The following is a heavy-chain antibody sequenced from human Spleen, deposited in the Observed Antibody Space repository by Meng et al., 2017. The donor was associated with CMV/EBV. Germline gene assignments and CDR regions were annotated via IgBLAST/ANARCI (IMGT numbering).Heavy chain of an antibody. D-gene: IGHD3-22*01. V-gene: IGHV3-48*03. CDR1: GFGFSNYE. J-gene: IGHJ4*02. CDR2: ISASATTI. Sequence: GESLKISCAASGFGFSNYEMNWVRQAPGRGLEWVSFISASATTIHYADSVKGRFTISRDNSKNTLYLQMNSLRAEDTALYYCAKSSSGYYRNDYWGQGTLVTVSS. CDR3: AKSSSGYYRNDY.